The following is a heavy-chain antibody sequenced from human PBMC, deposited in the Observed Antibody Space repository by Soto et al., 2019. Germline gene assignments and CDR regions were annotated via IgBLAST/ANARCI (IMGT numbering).Heavy chain of an antibody. V-gene: IGHV4-39*01. CDR3: ARHQSEAHPPDY. J-gene: IGHJ4*02. CDR1: GGSISSSSYY. CDR2: IYYSGST. Sequence: PSETLSLTCTVSGGSISSSSYYWGWIRQPPGKGLEWIGSIYYSGSTYYNPSLKSRVTISVDTSKNQFSLKLSSVTAADTAVYYCARHQSEAHPPDYWGQGTQVTVSS.